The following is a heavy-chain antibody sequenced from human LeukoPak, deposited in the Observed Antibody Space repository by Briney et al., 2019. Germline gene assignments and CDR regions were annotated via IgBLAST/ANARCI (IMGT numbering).Heavy chain of an antibody. V-gene: IGHV4-34*01. D-gene: IGHD4-17*01. J-gene: IGHJ2*01. Sequence: SETLSLTCAVYGGSFSGYYWSWIRQPPGKGLEWIGEINHSGSTNYNPSLKSRVTISVDTSKNQFSLKLSSVTAADTTVYYCARSYGDYGYWYFDLWGRGTLVTVSS. CDR3: ARSYGDYGYWYFDL. CDR1: GGSFSGYY. CDR2: INHSGST.